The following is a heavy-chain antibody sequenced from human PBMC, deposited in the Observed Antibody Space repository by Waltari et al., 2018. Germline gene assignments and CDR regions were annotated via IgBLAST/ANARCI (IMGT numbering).Heavy chain of an antibody. J-gene: IGHJ4*02. CDR3: ARGAQNFDY. V-gene: IGHV3-48*01. Sequence: EVQLVESGGGLVQPGGSLRLSCAASGFTFSSYSMNWVRQAPGKGLEWVSDSSSSTIYYADSVKGRFTISRDNAKNSLYLQMNSLRAEDTAGYYCARGAQNFDYWGQGTLVTVSS. CDR1: GFTFSSYS. CDR2: SSSSTI.